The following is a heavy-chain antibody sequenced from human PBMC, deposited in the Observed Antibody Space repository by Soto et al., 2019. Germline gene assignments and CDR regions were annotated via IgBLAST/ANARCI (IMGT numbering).Heavy chain of an antibody. D-gene: IGHD6-6*01. CDR2: ISGSGGST. CDR3: AKDRDRGSSVPNPMDV. J-gene: IGHJ6*03. V-gene: IGHV3-23*01. Sequence: GGSLRLSCAASGFTFSSYAMSWVRQAPGKGLEWVSAISGSGGSTYYADSVKGRFTISRDNSKNTLYLQMNSLRAEDTAVYYCAKDRDRGSSVPNPMDVWGKGTTVTVSS. CDR1: GFTFSSYA.